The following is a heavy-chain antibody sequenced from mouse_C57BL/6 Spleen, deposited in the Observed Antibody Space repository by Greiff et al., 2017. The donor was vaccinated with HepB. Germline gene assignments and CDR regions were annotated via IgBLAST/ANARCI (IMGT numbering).Heavy chain of an antibody. CDR1: GYTFTDYE. CDR2: IDPETGGT. Sequence: QVQLQQSGAELVRPGASVTLSCKASGYTFTDYEMHWVKQTPVHGLEWIGAIDPETGGTAYNQKFKGKAILTADKSSSTAYMELRSLTSEDSAVYYCTRGGNFPFAYWGQGTLVTVSA. CDR3: TRGGNFPFAY. J-gene: IGHJ3*01. D-gene: IGHD2-1*01. V-gene: IGHV1-15*01.